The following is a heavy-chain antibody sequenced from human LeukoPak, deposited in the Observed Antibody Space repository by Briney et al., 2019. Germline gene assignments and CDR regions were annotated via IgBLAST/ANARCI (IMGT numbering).Heavy chain of an antibody. V-gene: IGHV3-30-3*02. D-gene: IGHD3-10*01. J-gene: IGHJ6*02. CDR1: GFTFSSYA. Sequence: PGGSLRLSCAASGFTFSSYAMHWVRQAPGEGLEWVAVISYDGSNKYYADSVKGRFTISRDNSKNTLYLQMNSLRAEDTAVYYCANDIYGSGSYYGGQYYYYYGMDVWGQGTTVTVSS. CDR2: ISYDGSNK. CDR3: ANDIYGSGSYYGGQYYYYYGMDV.